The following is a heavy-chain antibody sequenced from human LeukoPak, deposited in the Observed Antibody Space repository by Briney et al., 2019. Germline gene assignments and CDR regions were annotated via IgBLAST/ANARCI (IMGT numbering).Heavy chain of an antibody. CDR3: ASSTYYYDPFDAFDI. CDR1: GGSFSGYY. CDR2: INHSGST. Sequence: NPSETLSLTCAVYGGSFSGYYWSWIRQPPGKGLEWIGEINHSGSTNYNPSLKSRVTISVDTSKNQFSLKLSSVTAADTAVYYCASSTYYYDPFDAFDIWGQGTMVTVSS. J-gene: IGHJ3*02. V-gene: IGHV4-34*01. D-gene: IGHD3-22*01.